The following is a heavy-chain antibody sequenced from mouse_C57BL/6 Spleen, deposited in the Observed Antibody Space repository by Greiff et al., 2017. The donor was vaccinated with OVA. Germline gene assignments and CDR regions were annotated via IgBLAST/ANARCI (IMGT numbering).Heavy chain of an antibody. CDR2: IYPGDGDT. CDR1: GYAFSSYW. J-gene: IGHJ2*01. CDR3: ARLFYYGSSALDY. D-gene: IGHD1-1*01. Sequence: VQLQESGAELVKPGASVKISCKASGYAFSSYWMNWVKQRPGKGLEWIGQIYPGDGDTNYNGKFQGKATLTADKSSSTAYMQLSSLTSEDSAVYFCARLFYYGSSALDYWGQGTTLTVSS. V-gene: IGHV1-80*01.